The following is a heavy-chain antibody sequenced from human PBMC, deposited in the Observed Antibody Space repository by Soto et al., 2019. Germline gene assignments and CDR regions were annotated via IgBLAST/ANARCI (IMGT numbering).Heavy chain of an antibody. CDR2: ISSSSKDN. D-gene: IGHD3-16*01. CDR1: GFTFNTYT. V-gene: IGHV3-21*01. Sequence: EVLLVESGGGLVKPGVSLTLSCAASGFTFNTYTINWVPQAPGQGLEWVASISSSSKDNLYADSVKARFTISRDNAKTSVYRQMSSLGAGETALYYCAGGSWGGDGMDVWGQGTTVTVSS. J-gene: IGHJ6*02. CDR3: AGGSWGGDGMDV.